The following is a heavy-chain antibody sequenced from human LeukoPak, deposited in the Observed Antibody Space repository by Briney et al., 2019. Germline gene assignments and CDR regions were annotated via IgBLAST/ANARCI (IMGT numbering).Heavy chain of an antibody. Sequence: ASVKVSCKASGYTFTSYDINWVRQATGQGLEWMGRMNPNSGNTGYAQKFQGRVTMTRNTSISTAYMELSSLRSEDTAVYYCARSPSYSSSWYVSFDYWGQGTLVTVSS. J-gene: IGHJ4*02. CDR1: GYTFTSYD. CDR3: ARSPSYSSSWYVSFDY. D-gene: IGHD6-13*01. V-gene: IGHV1-8*01. CDR2: MNPNSGNT.